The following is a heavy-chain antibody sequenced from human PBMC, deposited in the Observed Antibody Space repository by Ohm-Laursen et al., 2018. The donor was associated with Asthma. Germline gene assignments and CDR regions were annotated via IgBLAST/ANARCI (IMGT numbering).Heavy chain of an antibody. CDR3: ARERASGVGVIGY. CDR1: GGSISTSSYY. Sequence: SDTLSLTCTVSGGSISTSSYYWGWIRQPPGKGLEWVGSIYSSANTYYNPSLKSRVTISVDTSKNHFSLQLNSVTAADTAVYYCARERASGVGVIGYGGQGTLVPASS. V-gene: IGHV4-39*02. D-gene: IGHD3-16*02. J-gene: IGHJ4*02. CDR2: IYSSANT.